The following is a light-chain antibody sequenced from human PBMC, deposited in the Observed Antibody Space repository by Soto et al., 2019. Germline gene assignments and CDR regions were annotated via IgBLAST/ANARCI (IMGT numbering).Light chain of an antibody. CDR3: CSYAGSSTYV. CDR2: DTT. CDR1: TGAVTNGHY. J-gene: IGLJ1*01. Sequence: QAVVTQEPSLTVSPGGTVTLTCGSSTGAVTNGHYPYWFQQKPGQAPRTLIYDTTNRHSWTPARFSGSLLGGKAALTLSGAQPEDEADYYCCSYAGSSTYVFGTGTKVTVL. V-gene: IGLV7-46*01.